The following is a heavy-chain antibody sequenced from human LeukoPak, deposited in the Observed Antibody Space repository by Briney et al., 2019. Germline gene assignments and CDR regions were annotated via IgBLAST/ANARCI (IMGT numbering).Heavy chain of an antibody. Sequence: GGSLRLSCAASGFTFSSYWMHWVRQAPGKGLVWVSRINSDGSSTSYADSVKGRFTISRDNAKNTLYLQMNSLSAEDTAVYYCAKNGDRGAYCSGGTCYPYYYHYMDVWGKGTTVTISS. CDR1: GFTFSSYW. D-gene: IGHD2-15*01. CDR2: INSDGSST. V-gene: IGHV3-74*01. CDR3: AKNGDRGAYCSGGTCYPYYYHYMDV. J-gene: IGHJ6*03.